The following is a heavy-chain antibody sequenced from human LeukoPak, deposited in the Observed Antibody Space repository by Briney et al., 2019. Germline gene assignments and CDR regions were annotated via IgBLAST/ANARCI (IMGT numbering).Heavy chain of an antibody. Sequence: SETLSLTCTVSGYSISSSYYWSWIRQPAGKGLEWIGRIYTSGGTNYNPSLKSRVTMSVDTSKNQFSLKLSSVTAADTAVYYCARSRFDYYDSSGDPGYFDYWGQGTLVTVSS. CDR3: ARSRFDYYDSSGDPGYFDY. D-gene: IGHD3-22*01. CDR1: GYSISSSYY. J-gene: IGHJ4*02. V-gene: IGHV4-4*07. CDR2: IYTSGGT.